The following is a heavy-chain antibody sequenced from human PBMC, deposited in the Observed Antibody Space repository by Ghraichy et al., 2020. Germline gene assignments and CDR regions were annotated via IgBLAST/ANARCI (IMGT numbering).Heavy chain of an antibody. J-gene: IGHJ4*02. CDR1: GRSVGSSF. CDR3: AQGKGYKIDF. CDR2: IYNSGTT. D-gene: IGHD5-24*01. Sequence: ETLSLTCIVSGRSVGSSFWNWIRQPPGKEREWIGYIYNSGTTKYNPSLKSRVSISVDTSKNQFSLSLRSVTAADTAVYYCAQGKGYKIDFWGRGTLVTVSS. V-gene: IGHV4-59*08.